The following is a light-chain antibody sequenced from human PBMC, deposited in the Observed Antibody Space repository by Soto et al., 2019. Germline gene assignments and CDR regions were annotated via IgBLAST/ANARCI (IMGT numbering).Light chain of an antibody. CDR3: QQYNSYSGT. Sequence: DIQLTQSPSLLSASLGDRFTITCRASHDISTYLAWYQQKPGKAPKLLIYDASSLESGVPSRFRGSGSGTEFTLTISRLQPDDLATYYCQQYNSYSGTFGQGTKVDI. CDR2: DAS. J-gene: IGKJ1*01. V-gene: IGKV1-9*01. CDR1: HDISTY.